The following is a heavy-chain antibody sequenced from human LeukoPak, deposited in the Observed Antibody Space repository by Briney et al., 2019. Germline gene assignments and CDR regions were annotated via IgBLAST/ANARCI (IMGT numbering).Heavy chain of an antibody. J-gene: IGHJ6*03. V-gene: IGHV3-21*01. CDR2: ISSSSYI. D-gene: IGHD5-12*01. Sequence: GGSLRLSCAASGFTFSSYSMNWVRQAPGKGLEWVSSISSSSYIYYADSVKGRFTISRDNAKNSLYLQMKSLRAEDTAVYYCAKGGGYEAQYYYYYLDVWGKGTTVTVSS. CDR1: GFTFSSYS. CDR3: AKGGGYEAQYYYYYLDV.